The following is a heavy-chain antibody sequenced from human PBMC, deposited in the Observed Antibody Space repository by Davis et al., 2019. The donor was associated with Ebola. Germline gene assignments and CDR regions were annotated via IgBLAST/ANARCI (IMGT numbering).Heavy chain of an antibody. CDR3: ARGGGSYLDY. D-gene: IGHD1-26*01. Sequence: GESLKISCAASGFTFSSYAMHWVRQAPGKGLEWVAVISYDGSNKYYADSVKGRFTISRDNSKNTLYLQMNSLRAEDTAVYYCARGGGSYLDYWGQGTLVTVSS. V-gene: IGHV3-30-3*01. CDR2: ISYDGSNK. J-gene: IGHJ4*02. CDR1: GFTFSSYA.